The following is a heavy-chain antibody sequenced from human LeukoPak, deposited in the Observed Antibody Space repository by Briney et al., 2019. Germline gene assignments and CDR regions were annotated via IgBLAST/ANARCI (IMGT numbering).Heavy chain of an antibody. V-gene: IGHV4-4*02. CDR3: VTSIALAGWGAFDV. Sequence: PSGTLSLTCVVSGGSIGSSNWWNWVRQPPGKGLEWIGEIYHTESTNYNPSLKSRFTILVDKSKNQFSLKLSSVTAADTAVYYCVTSIALAGWGAFDVWGQGTMVTVSS. CDR2: IYHTEST. J-gene: IGHJ3*01. D-gene: IGHD6-13*01. CDR1: GGSIGSSNW.